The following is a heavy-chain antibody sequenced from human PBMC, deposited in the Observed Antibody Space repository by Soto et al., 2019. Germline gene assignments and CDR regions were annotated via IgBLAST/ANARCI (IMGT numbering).Heavy chain of an antibody. CDR2: ISAYNGNT. Sequence: QVQLVQSGAEVKKPGASVKVSCKASGYTFTSYGISWARQAPGQGLEWMGWISAYNGNTNYAQKLQGRVTMTTDTSTSTAYMELRSLRSDDTAVYYCARGARGGWYEGPSRNDYWGQGTLVTVSS. CDR3: ARGARGGWYEGPSRNDY. J-gene: IGHJ4*02. D-gene: IGHD6-19*01. CDR1: GYTFTSYG. V-gene: IGHV1-18*01.